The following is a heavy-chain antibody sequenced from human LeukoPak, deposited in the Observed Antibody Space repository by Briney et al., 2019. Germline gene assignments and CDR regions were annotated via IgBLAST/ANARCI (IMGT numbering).Heavy chain of an antibody. V-gene: IGHV4-30-2*01. J-gene: IGHJ4*02. D-gene: IGHD3-10*01. Sequence: SETLSLTCAVSGGSISSGGYSWSWIRQPPGKGLEWIGYIYHSGSTYYNPSLKSRVTISVDRSKNQFSLKLSSVTAADTAVYYCARSHDNYYGSGSSDYWGQGTLVTVSS. CDR3: ARSHDNYYGSGSSDY. CDR1: GGSISSGGYS. CDR2: IYHSGST.